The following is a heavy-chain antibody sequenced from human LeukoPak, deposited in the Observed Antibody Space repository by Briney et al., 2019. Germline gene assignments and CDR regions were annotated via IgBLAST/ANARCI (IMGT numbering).Heavy chain of an antibody. Sequence: PGGSLRLSCAASGFTFSSYWMSWVRQAPGKGLEWVANIKQDGSEKYYVDSAKGRFTISGDNAKNSLYLQMNSLRAEDTAVYYCARDLYYDFWSGYYLYYYYMDVWSKGTTVTVSS. J-gene: IGHJ6*03. D-gene: IGHD3-3*01. CDR1: GFTFSSYW. V-gene: IGHV3-7*01. CDR3: ARDLYYDFWSGYYLYYYYMDV. CDR2: IKQDGSEK.